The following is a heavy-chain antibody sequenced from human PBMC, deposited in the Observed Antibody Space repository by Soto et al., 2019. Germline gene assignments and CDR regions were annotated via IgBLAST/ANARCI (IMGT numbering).Heavy chain of an antibody. J-gene: IGHJ4*02. CDR1: GFTVSSNY. V-gene: IGHV3-74*01. CDR3: ARDPHYFYDSTGYYDY. D-gene: IGHD3-22*01. Sequence: PGGSLRLSCAASGFTVSSNYMSWVRQAPGKGLEWVSVIYSDGSSTSYADSVKGRFTISRDNAKNTLYLQMNSLRAEDTAVYYCARDPHYFYDSTGYYDYWGQGTLVTVS. CDR2: IYSDGSST.